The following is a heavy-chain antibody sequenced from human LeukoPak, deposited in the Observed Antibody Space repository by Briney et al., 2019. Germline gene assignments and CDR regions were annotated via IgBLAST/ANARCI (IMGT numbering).Heavy chain of an antibody. D-gene: IGHD5-18*01. Sequence: GGSLRLSCAASGFTFSSYWMSWVRQAPGKGLEWVANIKKDGSEKYYLDSVRGRFTISRDNAKTSLYLQMNSLRAEDTAVYYCARHLSGVTGYTYGRGIDYWGQGTLVTVST. V-gene: IGHV3-7*01. CDR3: ARHLSGVTGYTYGRGIDY. CDR2: IKKDGSEK. J-gene: IGHJ4*02. CDR1: GFTFSSYW.